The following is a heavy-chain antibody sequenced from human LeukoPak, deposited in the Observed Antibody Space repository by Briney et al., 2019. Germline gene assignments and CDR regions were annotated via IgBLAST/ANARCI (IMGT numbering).Heavy chain of an antibody. CDR2: IRSKAYGGAT. V-gene: IGHV3-49*04. CDR3: TTDPSPYYYDSSGLPRLDY. Sequence: PGGSLRLSCTTSGFTFGDYAMSWVRQAPGKGLEWVGFIRSKAYGGATDYAASVKGRFTISRDDSKNTLYLQMNSLKTEDTAVYYCTTDPSPYYYDSSGLPRLDYWGQGTLVTVSS. J-gene: IGHJ4*02. CDR1: GFTFGDYA. D-gene: IGHD3-22*01.